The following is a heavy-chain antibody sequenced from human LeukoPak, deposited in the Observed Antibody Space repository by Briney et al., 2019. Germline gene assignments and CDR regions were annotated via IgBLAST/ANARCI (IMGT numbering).Heavy chain of an antibody. V-gene: IGHV1-69*13. CDR3: ARTRFFGVVISYYFDY. D-gene: IGHD3-3*01. Sequence: ASVKVSCKASGGTFSSYAISWVRQAPGQGLEWMGGIIPIFGTANYAQKFQGRVTITADESTSTAYMELSSLRFEDTAVYYCARTRFFGVVISYYFDYWGQGTLVTVSS. CDR1: GGTFSSYA. CDR2: IIPIFGTA. J-gene: IGHJ4*02.